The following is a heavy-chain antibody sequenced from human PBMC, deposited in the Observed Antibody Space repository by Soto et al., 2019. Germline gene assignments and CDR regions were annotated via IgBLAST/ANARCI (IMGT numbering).Heavy chain of an antibody. Sequence: GGSLRLSCAASGFTFSSYGMHWVRQAPGKGLEWVAVIWYDGSNKYYADSVKGRFTISRDNSKNTLYLQMNSLRAEDTAVYYCARLQLLVGGYYYGLDVWGQGTTVTVYS. J-gene: IGHJ6*02. V-gene: IGHV3-33*01. CDR2: IWYDGSNK. D-gene: IGHD6-19*01. CDR3: ARLQLLVGGYYYGLDV. CDR1: GFTFSSYG.